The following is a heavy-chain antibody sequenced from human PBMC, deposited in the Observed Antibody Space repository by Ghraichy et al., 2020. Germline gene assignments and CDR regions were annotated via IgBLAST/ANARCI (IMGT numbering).Heavy chain of an antibody. Sequence: GGSLRLSCAASGFTFSSYAMGWTRQAPGKGLEWVSAISGSGGVTYYADSVKGRFTISRDNSKNTLYLQLNSLRAEDTAVYFCARCYYDSPRAPFDFWGQGTLVTVSS. CDR3: ARCYYDSPRAPFDF. V-gene: IGHV3-23*01. CDR2: ISGSGGVT. J-gene: IGHJ4*02. D-gene: IGHD3-22*01. CDR1: GFTFSSYA.